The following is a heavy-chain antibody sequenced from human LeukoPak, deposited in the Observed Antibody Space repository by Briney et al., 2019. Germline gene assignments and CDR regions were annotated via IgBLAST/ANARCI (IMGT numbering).Heavy chain of an antibody. CDR3: ARGTEMTIIAGHFSFDQ. Sequence: SETLSLTCTVSGGSISGYYWTWMRQPAGRGLEWIGRIYSSDSIYSNPSLESRVTISLDASNNQFSLKLTSVTAADTAVYYCARGTEMTIIAGHFSFDQWGRGTLVSVSS. J-gene: IGHJ4*02. CDR1: GGSISGYY. V-gene: IGHV4-4*07. D-gene: IGHD5-24*01. CDR2: IYSSDSI.